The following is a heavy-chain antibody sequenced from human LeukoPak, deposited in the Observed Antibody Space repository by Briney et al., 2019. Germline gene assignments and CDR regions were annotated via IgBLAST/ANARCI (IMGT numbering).Heavy chain of an antibody. CDR3: LYFLSGSSLVDY. Sequence: PGGSVRLSCAASGFTFSNAWMSWVRQAPGKGLEWVGRIKSKTDGGTTEYAAPVRGRFSISRDDSKNKMDLEMYSLKDEDIYLYYCLYFLSGSSLVDYGGQGPLVTVPS. J-gene: IGHJ4*02. V-gene: IGHV3-15*01. CDR1: GFTFSNAW. D-gene: IGHD3-3*01. CDR2: IKSKTDGGTT.